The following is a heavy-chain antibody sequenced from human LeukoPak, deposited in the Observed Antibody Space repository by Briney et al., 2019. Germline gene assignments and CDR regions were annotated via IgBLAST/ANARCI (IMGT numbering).Heavy chain of an antibody. Sequence: SETLSLTCTVSGGSISSYYWSWIRQPPGKGLEWIGYIYYSGSTNYNPSLKSRVTISVDTSRNQFSLKLSSVTAADTAVYYCARDREEAAAWHAFDIWGQGTMVTVSS. CDR2: IYYSGST. V-gene: IGHV4-59*01. J-gene: IGHJ3*02. CDR1: GGSISSYY. D-gene: IGHD6-13*01. CDR3: ARDREEAAAWHAFDI.